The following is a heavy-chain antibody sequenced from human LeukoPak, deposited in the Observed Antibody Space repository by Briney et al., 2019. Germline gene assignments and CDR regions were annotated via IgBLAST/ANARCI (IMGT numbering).Heavy chain of an antibody. D-gene: IGHD6-25*01. Sequence: ASVKVSCKVSGYTLTELSMHWVRQAPGKGLEWMGGFDPEDGETIYAQKFQGRVTMTEDASTDTAYMELSSLRSEDTAVYYCATSAGSDSRPDYWGQGTLVTVSS. J-gene: IGHJ4*02. CDR3: ATSAGSDSRPDY. CDR1: GYTLTELS. V-gene: IGHV1-24*01. CDR2: FDPEDGET.